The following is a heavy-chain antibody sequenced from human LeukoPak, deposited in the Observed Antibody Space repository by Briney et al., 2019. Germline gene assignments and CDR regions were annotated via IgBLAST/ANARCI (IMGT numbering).Heavy chain of an antibody. J-gene: IGHJ4*02. CDR3: TRGLWRKVDY. Sequence: ASVKVSCKASGGTFSSYAINWVRQATGQGLEWMGWMNPNSGNTGYAQKFQGRVTMTRNTSISTAYMELSSLRSEDTAVYYCTRGLWRKVDYWGQGTLVTVSS. CDR2: MNPNSGNT. CDR1: GGTFSSYA. V-gene: IGHV1-8*02. D-gene: IGHD3-3*01.